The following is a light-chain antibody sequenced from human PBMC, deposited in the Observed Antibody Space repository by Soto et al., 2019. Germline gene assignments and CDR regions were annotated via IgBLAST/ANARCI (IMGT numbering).Light chain of an antibody. CDR2: DAS. V-gene: IGKV3-15*01. Sequence: EILMTQSPATLSVSPGETATLSCRASQSISNNLAWYQQKPGQAPRLLIYDASTRATGIPARLSGSGSGTEFTLTISSLQSEDFAVYYCQQCNNWPPAFGQGTKLEI. CDR3: QQCNNWPPA. CDR1: QSISNN. J-gene: IGKJ2*01.